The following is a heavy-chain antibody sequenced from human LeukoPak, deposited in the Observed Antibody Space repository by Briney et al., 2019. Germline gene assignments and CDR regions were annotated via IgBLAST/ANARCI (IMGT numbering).Heavy chain of an antibody. J-gene: IGHJ3*02. CDR3: ARPKYYYGSADAFDI. CDR2: IYPGDSDT. V-gene: IGHV5-51*01. D-gene: IGHD3-10*01. Sequence: GESLKIPCKGSGYSFTSYWIGWVRQMPGKGLEWMGIIYPGDSDTRYSPSFQGQVTISADKSISTAYLQWSSLKASDTAMYYCARPKYYYGSADAFDIWGQGTMVTVSS. CDR1: GYSFTSYW.